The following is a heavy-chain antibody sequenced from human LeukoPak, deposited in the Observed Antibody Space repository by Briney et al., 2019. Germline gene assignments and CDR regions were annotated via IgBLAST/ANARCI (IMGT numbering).Heavy chain of an antibody. J-gene: IGHJ3*02. CDR2: IWNDGSKK. D-gene: IGHD4-17*01. Sequence: GGSLRLSCAVSGFPFSSCGMHWVRQAPGKGLEWLTIIWNDGSKKYYADSVKGRFTISRDNSKSTLFLQMDSLRVEDTAVYFCARAGGRTVLDAFDIWGQGTMVIVSS. CDR1: GFPFSSCG. V-gene: IGHV3-33*01. CDR3: ARAGGRTVLDAFDI.